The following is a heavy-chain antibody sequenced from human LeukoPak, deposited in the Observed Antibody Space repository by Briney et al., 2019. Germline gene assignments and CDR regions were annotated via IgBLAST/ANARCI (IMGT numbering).Heavy chain of an antibody. D-gene: IGHD4-17*01. CDR2: ISSSGSTI. Sequence: GGSLRRYCAASGFTFSDYYMSWIRQAPGKGLEWVSYISSSGSTIYYADSVKGRFTISRDNAKNSLYLQMNSLRAEDTAVYYCARDQKPADGDLSGTFDYWGQGTLVTVSS. V-gene: IGHV3-11*01. CDR3: ARDQKPADGDLSGTFDY. CDR1: GFTFSDYY. J-gene: IGHJ4*02.